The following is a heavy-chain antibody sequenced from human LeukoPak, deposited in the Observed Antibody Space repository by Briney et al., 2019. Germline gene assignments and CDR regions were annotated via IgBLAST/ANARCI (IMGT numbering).Heavy chain of an antibody. Sequence: PGGSLRLSCAASGFTFSASWMTWVRQAPGKGLEWVVNIKQDGSEKYCVDSVKGRFTVSRDNAKNSLYLQMNSLRAEDTAVYYCARAQSGFWSGYCFDYWGQGTLVTVSS. D-gene: IGHD3-3*01. CDR1: GFTFSASW. V-gene: IGHV3-7*01. CDR3: ARAQSGFWSGYCFDY. J-gene: IGHJ4*02. CDR2: IKQDGSEK.